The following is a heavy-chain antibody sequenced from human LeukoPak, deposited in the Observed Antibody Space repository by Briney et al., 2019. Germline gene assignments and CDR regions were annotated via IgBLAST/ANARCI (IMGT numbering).Heavy chain of an antibody. J-gene: IGHJ4*02. CDR1: GFTFSSYE. Sequence: IPGGSLRLSCAASGFTFSSYEMNWVRQAPGKGLEWVSSISSSSSYIYYADSVKGRFTISRDNAKNSLYLQMNSLRAEDTAVYYCARGVYGGNSGMDYWGQGTLVTVSS. D-gene: IGHD4-23*01. V-gene: IGHV3-21*01. CDR3: ARGVYGGNSGMDY. CDR2: ISSSSSYI.